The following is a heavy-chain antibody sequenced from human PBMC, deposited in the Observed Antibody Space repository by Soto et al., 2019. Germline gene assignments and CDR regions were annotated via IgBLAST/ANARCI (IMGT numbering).Heavy chain of an antibody. CDR2: LIHILDET. CDR1: GSSFRSHA. J-gene: IGHJ3*02. CDR3: SVGEDDGYHDPRDGAVDM. Sequence: QLVQSGAEVKTPESSVRVSCKASGSSFRSHAVTCVRQAPGQGLERIGRLIHILDETKFARKFQDRDTMTADKSTSTVCMDMSGLASEDKAMSFGSVGEDDGYHDPRDGAVDMWGQGTEVTV. D-gene: IGHD2-2*01. V-gene: IGHV1-69*02.